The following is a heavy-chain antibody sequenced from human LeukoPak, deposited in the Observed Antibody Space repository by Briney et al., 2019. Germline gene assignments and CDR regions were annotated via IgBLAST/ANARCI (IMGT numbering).Heavy chain of an antibody. CDR3: ARESATVTTRVYYYYYMDV. CDR1: GGSFSGYY. J-gene: IGHJ6*03. Sequence: SETLSLTCAVYGGSFSGYYWSWIRQPPGKGLEWIGEINHSGSTNYNPSLKSRVTISVDTSKNQFSLKLGSVTAADTAVYYCARESATVTTRVYYYYYMDVWGKGTTVTVSS. CDR2: INHSGST. V-gene: IGHV4-34*01. D-gene: IGHD4-17*01.